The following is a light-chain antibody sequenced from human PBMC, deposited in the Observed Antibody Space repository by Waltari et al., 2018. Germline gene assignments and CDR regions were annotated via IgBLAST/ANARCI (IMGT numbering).Light chain of an antibody. V-gene: IGLV3-1*01. CDR1: QLGDKY. CDR3: QAWDSLVV. J-gene: IGLJ2*01. Sequence: PSVSVSPGQTATITCSGDQLGDKYVCWYHQKPGQSPVLIIYEDSKRPSGIPERFSGSNSGNTATLTISETQAMDEGDYYCQAWDSLVVFGGGTKLTVL. CDR2: EDS.